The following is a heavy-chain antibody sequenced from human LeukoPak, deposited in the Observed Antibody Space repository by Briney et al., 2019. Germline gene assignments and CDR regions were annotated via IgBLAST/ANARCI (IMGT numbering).Heavy chain of an antibody. Sequence: SGGSLRLSCAASGFTFSSYGMHWVRQAPGKGLEWVAVIWYDGSNKYYADSVKGRFTISRDNSKNTLYLQMNSLRAEDTAVYYCARAGYRSGGSCYFGDYWGQGTLVTVSS. V-gene: IGHV3-33*01. CDR2: IWYDGSNK. CDR3: ARAGYRSGGSCYFGDY. CDR1: GFTFSSYG. J-gene: IGHJ4*02. D-gene: IGHD2-15*01.